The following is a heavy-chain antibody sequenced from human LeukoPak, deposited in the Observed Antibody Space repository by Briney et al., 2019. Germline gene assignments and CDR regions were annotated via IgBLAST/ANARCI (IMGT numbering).Heavy chain of an antibody. V-gene: IGHV4-59*01. CDR1: GGSISSYY. CDR3: AAGVTGTTEWFDP. D-gene: IGHD1-7*01. CDR2: IYYSGST. J-gene: IGHJ5*02. Sequence: SETLSLTCTVSGGSISSYYWSWIRQPPGKGLEWIGYIYYSGSTNYNPSLKSRVTISVDTSKSQFSLKLSSVTAADTAVYYCAAGVTGTTEWFDPWGQGTLVTVSS.